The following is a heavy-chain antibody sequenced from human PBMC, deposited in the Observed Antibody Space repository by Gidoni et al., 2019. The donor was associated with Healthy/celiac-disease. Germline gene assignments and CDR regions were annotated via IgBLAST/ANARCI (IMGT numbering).Heavy chain of an antibody. CDR1: GFTFSSYG. V-gene: IGHV3-33*01. D-gene: IGHD3-10*01. CDR3: ARGGFGELEGSAFDI. J-gene: IGHJ3*02. CDR2: IWYDGSNK. Sequence: QVQLVESGGGVVQPGRSLRLSCAASGFTFSSYGMHWGRQAPGKGLEWVAVIWYDGSNKYYADSVKGRFTISRDNSKNTLYLQMNSLRAEDTAVYYCARGGFGELEGSAFDIWGQGTMVTVSS.